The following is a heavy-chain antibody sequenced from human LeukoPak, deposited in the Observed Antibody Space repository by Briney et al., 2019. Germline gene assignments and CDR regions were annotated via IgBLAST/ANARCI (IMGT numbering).Heavy chain of an antibody. Sequence: GGSLRLSCAASGFTFSSYSMNWVRQAPGKGLEWVSSISSSSYIYYADSVKGRFTISRDNAKNSLYLQMNSLRAGDTAVYYCARGIPNYYFDYWGQGTLVTVSS. CDR1: GFTFSSYS. J-gene: IGHJ4*02. D-gene: IGHD2-2*01. CDR3: ARGIPNYYFDY. CDR2: ISSSSYI. V-gene: IGHV3-21*01.